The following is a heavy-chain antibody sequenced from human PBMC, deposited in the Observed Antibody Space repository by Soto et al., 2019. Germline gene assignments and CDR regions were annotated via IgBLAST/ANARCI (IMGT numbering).Heavy chain of an antibody. CDR1: GGSINNDDFY. D-gene: IGHD3-22*01. CDR3: ARMSYYYDKWYFDL. V-gene: IGHV4-30-4*01. Sequence: SETLSLTCSVSGGSINNDDFYWSWLRQTPGKGLQWIGYVYYSGSSDCIPSLKSRLSMSIDKSKNQFTLKLSSVTAADTAIYYCARMSYYYDKWYFDLWGRGTLGTVAS. CDR2: VYYSGSS. J-gene: IGHJ2*01.